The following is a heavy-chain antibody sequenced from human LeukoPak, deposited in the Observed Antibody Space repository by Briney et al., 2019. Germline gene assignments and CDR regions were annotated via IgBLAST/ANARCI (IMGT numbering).Heavy chain of an antibody. J-gene: IGHJ4*02. D-gene: IGHD6-13*01. CDR1: GRSISGYY. CDR2: IYTSGST. Sequence: SETLSLTCTVSGRSISGYYWTWIRQPAGKGLEWIGRIYTSGSTNYNPYLKSRVTMSVDTSKNQFSLKLSSVTAADTAVYYCARDPSHSRGYFDYWGQGTLVTVSS. CDR3: ARDPSHSRGYFDY. V-gene: IGHV4-4*07.